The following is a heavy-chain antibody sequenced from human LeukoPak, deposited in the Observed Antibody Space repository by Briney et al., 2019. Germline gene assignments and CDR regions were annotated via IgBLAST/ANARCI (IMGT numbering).Heavy chain of an antibody. V-gene: IGHV1-69*06. CDR2: IIPIFGTA. Sequence: SVKVSCKASGYTFTNYGISWVRQAPGQGLEWMGGIIPIFGTANYAQKFQGRVTITADKSTSTAYMELSSLRSEDTAVYYCARYPRITMVRGVTDFYMDVWGKGTTVTVSS. D-gene: IGHD3-10*01. J-gene: IGHJ6*03. CDR3: ARYPRITMVRGVTDFYMDV. CDR1: GYTFTNYG.